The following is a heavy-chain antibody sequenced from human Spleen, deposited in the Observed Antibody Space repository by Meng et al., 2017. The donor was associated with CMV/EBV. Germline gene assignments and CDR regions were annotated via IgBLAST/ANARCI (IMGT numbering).Heavy chain of an antibody. D-gene: IGHD2-21*01. CDR1: GGTFSSYA. V-gene: IGHV1-69*10. J-gene: IGHJ4*02. Sequence: SVKVSGKASGGTFSSYAISWVRQAPGQGLEWMGGIIPILGIANYAQKFQGRVTITADKSTSTAYMELSSLRSEDTAVYYCAANGYCGVDCYYYLDYWGQGTLVTVSS. CDR3: AANGYCGVDCYYYLDY. CDR2: IIPILGIA.